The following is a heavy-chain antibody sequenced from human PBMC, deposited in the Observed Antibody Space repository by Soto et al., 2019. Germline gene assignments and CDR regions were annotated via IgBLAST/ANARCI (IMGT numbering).Heavy chain of an antibody. V-gene: IGHV3-30*03. CDR2: ISYDGSNK. Sequence: GGSLRFSCAASGVTFCSYGMHWVRQAPGKGLEWAAVISYDGSNKYYADSVKGRFTISRDNSKNQFSLHLSSVTPEDTAVYYCARVQHPAYFDYWGQGTPVTVSS. CDR1: GVTFCSYG. CDR3: ARVQHPAYFDY. J-gene: IGHJ4*02.